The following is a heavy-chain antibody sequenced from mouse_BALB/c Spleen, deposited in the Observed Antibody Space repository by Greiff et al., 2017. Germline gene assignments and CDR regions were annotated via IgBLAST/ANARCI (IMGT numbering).Heavy chain of an antibody. CDR1: GYTFTDYA. V-gene: IGHV1-67*01. CDR3: ASGGYRYDDWFAY. D-gene: IGHD2-14*01. J-gene: IGHJ3*01. Sequence: QLQQSGPELVRPGVSVKISCKGSGYTFTDYAMHWVKQSHAKSLEWIGVISTYSGNTNYNQKFKGKATMTVDKSSSTAYMELARLTSEDSAIYYCASGGYRYDDWFAYWGQGTLVTVSA. CDR2: ISTYSGNT.